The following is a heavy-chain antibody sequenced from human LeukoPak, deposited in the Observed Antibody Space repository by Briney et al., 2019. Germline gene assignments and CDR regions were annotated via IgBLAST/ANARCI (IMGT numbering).Heavy chain of an antibody. CDR3: ARVVATLFDY. V-gene: IGHV3-23*01. J-gene: IGHJ4*02. CDR1: GFTFSSYG. D-gene: IGHD5-12*01. Sequence: GGSLRLSCAASGFTFSSYGMSWVRQAPGKGLEWVSAISGSGGSTYYADSVKGRFTISRDNAKNSLYLQMNSLRAEDTAVYYCARVVATLFDYWGQGTLVTVSS. CDR2: ISGSGGST.